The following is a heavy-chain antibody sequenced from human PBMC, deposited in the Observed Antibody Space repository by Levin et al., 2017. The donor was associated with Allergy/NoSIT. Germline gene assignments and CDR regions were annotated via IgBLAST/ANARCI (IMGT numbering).Heavy chain of an antibody. D-gene: IGHD2-2*01. CDR3: ARGAWDIVVVPAAMAPYWYFDL. J-gene: IGHJ2*01. CDR1: GGSISSYY. V-gene: IGHV4-59*01. CDR2: IYYSGST. Sequence: SETLSLTCTVSGGSISSYYWSWIRQPPGKGLEWIGYIYYSGSTNYNPSLKSRVTISVDTSKNQFSLKLSPVTAADTAVYYCARGAWDIVVVPAAMAPYWYFDLWGRGTLVTVSS.